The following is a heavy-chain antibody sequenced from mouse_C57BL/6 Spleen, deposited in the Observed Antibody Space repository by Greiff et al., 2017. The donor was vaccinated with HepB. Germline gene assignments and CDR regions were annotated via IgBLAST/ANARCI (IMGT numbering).Heavy chain of an antibody. CDR2: ISYDGSN. V-gene: IGHV3-6*01. Sequence: EVKLQESGPGLVKPSQSLSLTCSVTGYSITSGYYWNWIRQFPGNKLEWMGYISYDGSNNYNPSLENRISITRDTSKNQFFLKLNSVTTEDTATYYCARGDLAFDYWGQGTTLTVSS. CDR1: GYSITSGYY. J-gene: IGHJ2*01. CDR3: ARGDLAFDY.